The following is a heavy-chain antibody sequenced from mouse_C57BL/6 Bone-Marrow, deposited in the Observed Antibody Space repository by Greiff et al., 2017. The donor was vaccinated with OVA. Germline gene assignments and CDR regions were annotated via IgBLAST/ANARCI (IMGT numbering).Heavy chain of an antibody. CDR3: ARNYYGFAY. V-gene: IGHV5-6*01. CDR2: ISSGGSYT. CDR1: GFTFSSYG. J-gene: IGHJ3*01. Sequence: EVQGVESGGDLVKPGGSLKLSCAASGFTFSSYGMSWVRQTPDKRLEWVATISSGGSYTYYPDSVKGRFTISRDTAKNTLYLQMSSLKSEDTAMYYCARNYYGFAYWGQGTLVTVSA. D-gene: IGHD1-1*01.